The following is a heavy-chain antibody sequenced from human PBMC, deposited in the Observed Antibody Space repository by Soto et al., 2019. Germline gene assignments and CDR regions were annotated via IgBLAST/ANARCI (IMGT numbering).Heavy chain of an antibody. CDR1: GGSISSYY. Sequence: TSETLSLTCTVSGGSISSYYWSWTRQPPGKGLEWIGYIYYSGSTNYNPSLKSRVTISVDTSKNQFSLKLSSVTAADTAVYYCARGGNTAMGQQYYFDYWGQGTLVTVSS. V-gene: IGHV4-59*01. CDR2: IYYSGST. CDR3: ARGGNTAMGQQYYFDY. J-gene: IGHJ4*02. D-gene: IGHD5-18*01.